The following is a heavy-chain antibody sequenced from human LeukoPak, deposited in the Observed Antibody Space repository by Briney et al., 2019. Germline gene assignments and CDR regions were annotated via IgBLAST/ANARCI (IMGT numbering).Heavy chain of an antibody. CDR1: GYTFTSYG. Sequence: ASVKVSCKASGYTFTSYGISWVRQAPGQGLEWMGWISAYNGNTNYAQKLQGRVTMTTDTSTSTAYMELRSLRSDDTAVHYCAREVALTGPHPTYYYYYGMDVWGQGTTVTVSS. CDR2: ISAYNGNT. J-gene: IGHJ6*02. CDR3: AREVALTGPHPTYYYYYGMDV. D-gene: IGHD3-9*01. V-gene: IGHV1-18*01.